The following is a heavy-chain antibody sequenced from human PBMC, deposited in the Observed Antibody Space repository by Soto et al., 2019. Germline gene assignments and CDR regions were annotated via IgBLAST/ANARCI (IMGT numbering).Heavy chain of an antibody. J-gene: IGHJ4*02. V-gene: IGHV4-59*01. CDR3: ARGVAAAGTFDY. D-gene: IGHD6-13*01. Sequence: SETLSLTCTVSGGSISSYYWSWIRQPPGKGLEWIGYIYYSGSTNYNPSLKSRVTISVDTSKNQFSLKLSSVTAADTAVYYCARGVAAAGTFDYWGQGTLVTVS. CDR2: IYYSGST. CDR1: GGSISSYY.